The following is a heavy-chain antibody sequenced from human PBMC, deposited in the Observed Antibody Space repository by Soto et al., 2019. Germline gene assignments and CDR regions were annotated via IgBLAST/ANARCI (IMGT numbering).Heavy chain of an antibody. Sequence: PSETLSLTCIVSGVSISSHDWWTWVRQPPGKGLEWIGESHQSGNTNYNSYLESRVTISVDKPKNQFSLKMYSVTVADTAVYYCATRDSGRFYWGQGSLVTVSS. V-gene: IGHV4-4*02. D-gene: IGHD6-13*01. J-gene: IGHJ4*02. CDR2: SHQSGNT. CDR3: ATRDSGRFY. CDR1: GVSISSHDW.